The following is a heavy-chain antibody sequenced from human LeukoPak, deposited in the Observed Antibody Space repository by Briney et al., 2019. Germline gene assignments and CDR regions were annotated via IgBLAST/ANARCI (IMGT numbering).Heavy chain of an antibody. V-gene: IGHV4-59*12. CDR3: ARGSRRITMVRDPYYFDY. D-gene: IGHD3-10*01. CDR2: IYHSGST. CDR1: GGSISSYY. Sequence: PSETLSLTCTVSGGSISSYYWSWIRQPPGKGLEWIGYIYHSGSTYYNPSLKSRVTISVDRSKNQFSLKLSSVTAADTAVYYCARGSRRITMVRDPYYFDYWGQGTLVTVSS. J-gene: IGHJ4*02.